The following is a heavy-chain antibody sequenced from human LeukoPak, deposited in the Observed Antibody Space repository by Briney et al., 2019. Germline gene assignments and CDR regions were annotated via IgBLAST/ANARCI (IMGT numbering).Heavy chain of an antibody. V-gene: IGHV3-48*01. D-gene: IGHD6-13*01. J-gene: IGHJ4*02. CDR1: GFTFSTYR. Sequence: QPGGSLRLSCAASGFTFSTYRMNWVRQAPGKGLEWVSYFSSSSGTMYYADSVRGRFTISRDIAKNSLYLQVNSLRAEDTAVYYCATVGSSWFYDYWGQGTLVTVSS. CDR3: ATVGSSWFYDY. CDR2: FSSSSGTM.